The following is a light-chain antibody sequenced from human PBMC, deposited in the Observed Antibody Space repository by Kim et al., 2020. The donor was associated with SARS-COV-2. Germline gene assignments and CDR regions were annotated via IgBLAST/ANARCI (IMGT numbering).Light chain of an antibody. J-gene: IGLJ3*02. V-gene: IGLV10-54*01. Sequence: QTDTLTCTGNGNNVGNQGAAWLQHHQGHPPKLLSYRNNNRPSGISERLSASRSGNTASLTITGLQPEDEADYYCSAWDSSLSAWVFGGGTQLTVL. CDR3: SAWDSSLSAWV. CDR2: RNN. CDR1: GNNVGNQG.